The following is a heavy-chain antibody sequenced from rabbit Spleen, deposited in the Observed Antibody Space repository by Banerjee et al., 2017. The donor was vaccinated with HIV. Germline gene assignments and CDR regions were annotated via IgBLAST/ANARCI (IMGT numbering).Heavy chain of an antibody. CDR1: AFSFSNKAV. J-gene: IGHJ4*01. CDR3: ARNFDL. V-gene: IGHV1S40*01. Sequence: QSLEESGGGLVKPEGSLKLSCTASAFSFSNKAVMCWVRQAPGKGLEWIACINTATGKAVYATWAKGRFTISRTSSTTVTLQMTSLTAADTATYFCARNFDLWGPGTLVTVS. CDR2: INTATGKA.